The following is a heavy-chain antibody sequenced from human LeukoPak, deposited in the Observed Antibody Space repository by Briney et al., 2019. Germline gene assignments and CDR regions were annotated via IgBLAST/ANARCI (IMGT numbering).Heavy chain of an antibody. V-gene: IGHV3-48*03. CDR1: GFTFSSYE. CDR3: ARERPEIDY. J-gene: IGHJ4*02. CDR2: ISSSGSTI. Sequence: GGSLRLSCAASGFTFSSYEMNWVRQAPGKGLEWVSYISSSGSTIYYAGSVKGRFTISRDNAKNSLYLQMNSLRAEDTAVYYCARERPEIDYWGQGTLVTVSS.